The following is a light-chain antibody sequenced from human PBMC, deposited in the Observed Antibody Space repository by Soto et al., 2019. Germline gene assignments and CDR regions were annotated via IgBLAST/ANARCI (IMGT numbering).Light chain of an antibody. CDR1: QSVSSSY. V-gene: IGKV3-20*01. J-gene: IGKJ3*01. CDR2: GAS. Sequence: EIVLTQSPGTLSLSPGERATLSCRASQSVSSSYLAWYQQKPGQAPRLLIYGASSRDAGIPDRFSGGGSGTDFTLTISRLEPEALAVYYCQQYCTSPFTFGPGTKVDIK. CDR3: QQYCTSPFT.